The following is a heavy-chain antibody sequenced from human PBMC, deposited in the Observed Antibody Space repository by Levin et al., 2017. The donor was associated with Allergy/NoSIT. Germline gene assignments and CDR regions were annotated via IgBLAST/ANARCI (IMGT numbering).Heavy chain of an antibody. CDR3: AKSLGAAEDYDFLTGLFDS. J-gene: IGHJ4*02. Sequence: GGSLRLSCAASGFTFDTFTMSWVRQRPGKGLEWLSDVSGSGGRTYYADSVKGRFTISRDNSKTTIYLQMNSLRAEDTAVYYCAKSLGAAEDYDFLTGLFDSWGRGTLVTVS. CDR1: GFTFDTFT. D-gene: IGHD3/OR15-3a*01. V-gene: IGHV3-23*01. CDR2: VSGSGGRT.